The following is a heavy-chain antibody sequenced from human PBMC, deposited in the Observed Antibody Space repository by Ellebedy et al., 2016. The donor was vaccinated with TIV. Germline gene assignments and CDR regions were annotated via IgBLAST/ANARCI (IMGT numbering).Heavy chain of an antibody. CDR1: GGSMSPHY. CDR3: ARVAQNSFEV. J-gene: IGHJ3*01. Sequence: SETLSLTCTVSGGSMSPHYWSWIRQPPGKGLEWIGYIYYGGNTNYNPSLESRISISVDTSKHQFSLRLTSVTAADTAVYYCARVAQNSFEVWGQGTLVIVSS. V-gene: IGHV4-59*11. CDR2: IYYGGNT. D-gene: IGHD2/OR15-2a*01.